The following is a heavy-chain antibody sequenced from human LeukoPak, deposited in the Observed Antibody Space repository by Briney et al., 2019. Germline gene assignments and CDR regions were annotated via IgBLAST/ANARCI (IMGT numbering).Heavy chain of an antibody. CDR1: GGTFSSYA. V-gene: IGHV1-69*04. Sequence: ASVKVSCKASGGTFSSYAISWVRQAPEQGLEWMGRIIPILGIANYAQKFQGRVTITADKSTSTAYMELSSLRSEDTAVYYCARYSGYDSFSLAHDYWGQGTLVTVSS. D-gene: IGHD5-12*01. CDR2: IIPILGIA. J-gene: IGHJ4*02. CDR3: ARYSGYDSFSLAHDY.